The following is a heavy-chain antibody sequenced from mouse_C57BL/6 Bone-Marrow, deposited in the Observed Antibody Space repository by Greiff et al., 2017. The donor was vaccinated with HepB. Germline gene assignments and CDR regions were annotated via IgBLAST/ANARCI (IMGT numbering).Heavy chain of an antibody. D-gene: IGHD1-1*01. Sequence: QVHVKQPGAELVKPGASVKLSCKASGYTFTSYWMHWVKQRPGQGLEWIGMIHPNSGSTNYNEKFKSKATLTVDKSSSTAYMQLSSLTSEDSAVYYCARRVPYYYGSSYYWYFDVWGTGTTVTVSS. J-gene: IGHJ1*03. CDR2: IHPNSGST. CDR3: ARRVPYYYGSSYYWYFDV. V-gene: IGHV1-64*01. CDR1: GYTFTSYW.